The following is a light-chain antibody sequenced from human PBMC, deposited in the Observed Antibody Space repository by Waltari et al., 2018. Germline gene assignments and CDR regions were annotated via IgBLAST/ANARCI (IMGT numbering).Light chain of an antibody. Sequence: QLVLTQSPSASASLGASVKLTCTRSSGHSSYATAWHQQPPEKVPRYLMKLNSDGSHSKGDGIPARFSGSSSGAERYLTISSLQSEDEAAYYCQTWGTGPWVFGGGTKLTVL. CDR3: QTWGTGPWV. CDR2: LNSDGSH. J-gene: IGLJ3*02. V-gene: IGLV4-69*01. CDR1: SGHSSYA.